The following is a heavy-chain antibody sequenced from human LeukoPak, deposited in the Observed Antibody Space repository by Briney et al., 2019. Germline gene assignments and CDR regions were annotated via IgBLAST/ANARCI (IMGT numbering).Heavy chain of an antibody. CDR1: GGTFSSYA. J-gene: IGHJ4*02. CDR2: IIPIFGTA. D-gene: IGHD1-26*01. Sequence: ASVKVSCKASGGTFSSYAISWVRQAPGQGLEWMGGIIPIFGTANYAQKFQGRVTITADESTSTAYMELSSLRSEDTAVYYCARDRIVGATQDFDYWGQGTLVTVSS. CDR3: ARDRIVGATQDFDY. V-gene: IGHV1-69*13.